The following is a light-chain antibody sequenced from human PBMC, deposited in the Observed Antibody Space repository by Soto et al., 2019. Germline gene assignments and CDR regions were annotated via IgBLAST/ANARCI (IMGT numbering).Light chain of an antibody. V-gene: IGKV1-9*01. CDR1: QGISSY. J-gene: IGKJ1*01. CDR3: QQLNSYPSWT. Sequence: DIQLTQSPSFLSASVGDRVTINCRSSQGISSYLAWYQQKPGKAPKLLIYAASTLQSGVPSRFSGSGSGTEFTLTISSLQPEDFATYYCQQLNSYPSWTFGQGTKVEIK. CDR2: AAS.